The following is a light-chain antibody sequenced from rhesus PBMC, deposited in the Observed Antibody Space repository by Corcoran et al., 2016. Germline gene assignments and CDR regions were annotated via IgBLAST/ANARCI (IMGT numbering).Light chain of an antibody. CDR3: QHGYGTPLYS. CDR2: KAS. CDR1: QDITNN. V-gene: IGKV1-25*01. Sequence: DIQMTQSPSSLSASIGDRVTITCQASQDITNNLAWYQQKPGKVPNLLIHKASNLNSGVPSRFSVSGTGTDFTLTISSLQPEDFASYYCQHGYGTPLYSFGQGTKVEIK. J-gene: IGKJ2*01.